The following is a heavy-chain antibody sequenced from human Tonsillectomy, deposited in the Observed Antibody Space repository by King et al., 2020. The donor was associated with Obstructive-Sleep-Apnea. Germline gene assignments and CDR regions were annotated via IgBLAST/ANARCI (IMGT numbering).Heavy chain of an antibody. Sequence: VQLVESGGGVVQPGGSLRLSCAASGFAFSGHAIHWVRQAPGKGLEWVAIIWSDGSNKDYVDYVKGRFTISRDNPKSTVYLQMNSLRAEDTAAYYCARGDGNGPGSFLIDYWGQGTLVTVSS. CDR2: IWSDGSNK. D-gene: IGHD3-10*01. CDR3: ARGDGNGPGSFLIDY. CDR1: GFAFSGHA. J-gene: IGHJ4*02. V-gene: IGHV3-33*01.